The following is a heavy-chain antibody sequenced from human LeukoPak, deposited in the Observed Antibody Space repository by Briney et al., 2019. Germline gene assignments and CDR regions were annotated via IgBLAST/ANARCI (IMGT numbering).Heavy chain of an antibody. CDR2: MNPNSGNT. CDR1: GYTFTSDD. J-gene: IGHJ5*02. V-gene: IGHV1-8*01. Sequence: ASVKVSCKASGYTFTSDDINWVRQATGQGLEWMGWMNPNSGNTGYAQKFQGRVTMTRNTSISTAYMELSSLRSEDTAVYYCARAEGGIRYFDWLLSPRYNWFDPWGQGTLVTVSS. D-gene: IGHD3-9*01. CDR3: ARAEGGIRYFDWLLSPRYNWFDP.